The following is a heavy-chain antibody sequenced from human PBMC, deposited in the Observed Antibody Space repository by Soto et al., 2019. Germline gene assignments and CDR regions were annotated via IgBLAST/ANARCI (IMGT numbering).Heavy chain of an antibody. D-gene: IGHD5-12*01. CDR2: INSDGTKT. CDR3: ATVATNSYNWVDP. V-gene: IGHV3-74*03. CDR1: TFTFNTYW. J-gene: IGHJ5*02. Sequence: GGSLRLSCAASTFTFNTYWVHWVRQAPGRGLVWVSRINSDGTKTTYADSVKGRFTISRDNAKNTVYLQMNSLRAEDTAMYYCATVATNSYNWVDPWGQGTLVTVSS.